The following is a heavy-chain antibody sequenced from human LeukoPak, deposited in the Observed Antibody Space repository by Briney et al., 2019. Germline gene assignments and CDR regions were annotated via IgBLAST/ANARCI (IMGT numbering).Heavy chain of an antibody. J-gene: IGHJ6*02. CDR2: INPSGGST. V-gene: IGHV1-46*01. CDR1: GYTFTSYY. CDR3: AREVMVRGVIGSYGMDV. Sequence: ASVKVSCKASGYTFTSYYMHWVRQAPGQGLEWMGIINPSGGSTSYAQKFQGRVTMTRDTSTSTVYMELSNLRSEDTAVYYCAREVMVRGVIGSYGMDVWGQGTTVTVSS. D-gene: IGHD3-10*01.